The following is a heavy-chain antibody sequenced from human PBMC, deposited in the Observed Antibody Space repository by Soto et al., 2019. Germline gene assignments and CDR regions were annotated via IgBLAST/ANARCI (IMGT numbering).Heavy chain of an antibody. CDR3: ARDRMVFNY. D-gene: IGHD2-8*01. Sequence: QVQLVESGGGLVKAGESLTLSCAASGFTFSDYFMTWIRQAPGKGLEWVSYVTTDTIHYVDAVKGRFTLSRDSAKNSLYLQMINLRAEDTGVYYCARDRMVFNYWGQGAQVTVSS. V-gene: IGHV3-11*01. CDR2: VTTDTI. CDR1: GFTFSDYF. J-gene: IGHJ4*02.